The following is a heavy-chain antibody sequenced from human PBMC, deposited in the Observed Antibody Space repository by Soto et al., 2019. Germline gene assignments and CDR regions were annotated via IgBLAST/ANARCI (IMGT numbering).Heavy chain of an antibody. CDR1: GGSISSYY. Sequence: QVQLQESGPGLVKPSETLSLTCTVSGGSISSYYWSWIRQPPGKGLEWIGYIYFSGGTNYNPSLKSRVTLAVDTSKNPFSVQLSSVTAADTAVYYCARESRSWYGSIWDYWGQGTLVTVSS. D-gene: IGHD6-13*01. J-gene: IGHJ4*02. V-gene: IGHV4-59*12. CDR2: IYFSGGT. CDR3: ARESRSWYGSIWDY.